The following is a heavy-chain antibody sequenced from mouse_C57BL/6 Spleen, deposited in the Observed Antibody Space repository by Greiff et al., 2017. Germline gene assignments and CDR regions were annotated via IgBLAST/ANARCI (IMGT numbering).Heavy chain of an antibody. CDR2: IDPSDSYT. J-gene: IGHJ2*01. V-gene: IGHV1-69*01. CDR3: ARSFDYVFDY. D-gene: IGHD2-13*01. CDR1: GYTFTSYW. Sequence: QVQLQQPGAELVMPGASVKLSCKASGYTFTSYWMHWVKQRPGQGLEWIGEIDPSDSYTNYNQKFKGKSTLTVDKSTSTDYMQLSSLTSEDTAVYNYARSFDYVFDYWGQGTTLTVSS.